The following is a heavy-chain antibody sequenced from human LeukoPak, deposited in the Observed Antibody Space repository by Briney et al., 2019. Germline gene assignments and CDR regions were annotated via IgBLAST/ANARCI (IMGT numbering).Heavy chain of an antibody. D-gene: IGHD3-10*01. CDR1: GGTFSSYA. CDR2: TIPIFGTA. V-gene: IGHV1-69*05. CDR3: ARVPHGDYYYYYMDV. J-gene: IGHJ6*03. Sequence: SVKVSCKASGGTFSSYAISWVRQAPGQGLEWMGGTIPIFGTANYAQKFQGRVTITTDESTSTAYMELSSLRSEDTAVYYCARVPHGDYYYYYMDVWGKGTTVTVSS.